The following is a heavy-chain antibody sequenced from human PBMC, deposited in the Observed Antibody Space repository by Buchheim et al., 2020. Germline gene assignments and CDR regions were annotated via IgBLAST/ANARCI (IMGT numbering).Heavy chain of an antibody. CDR3: VRAGGTTILGAYFDR. CDR2: IYHTGTT. V-gene: IGHV4-34*01. Sequence: QVQLQQWGAGLLKPSETLSLTCGVYDGSFSGYYWSWIRQPPGKGLEWIGEIYHTGTTKYNPSLKSRVTISVDTPKNQSSLTVNSVTAADTAVYYCVRAGGTTILGAYFDRWGHGTL. CDR1: DGSFSGYY. J-gene: IGHJ4*01. D-gene: IGHD3-3*01.